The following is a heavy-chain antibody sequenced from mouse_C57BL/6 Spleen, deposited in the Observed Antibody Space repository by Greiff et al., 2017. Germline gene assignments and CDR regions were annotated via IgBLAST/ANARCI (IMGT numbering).Heavy chain of an antibody. CDR1: GFTFTDYY. CDR3: ARYMGTGLYYFDY. CDR2: IRNKANGYST. Sequence: EVPVVESGGGLVQPGGSLSLSCAASGFTFTDYYMSWVRQPPGKALAWLGFIRNKANGYSTEYSASVKGRFTISRDNSQSILYLQMNALRAEDSATYYCARYMGTGLYYFDYWGQGTTLTVSS. V-gene: IGHV7-3*01. J-gene: IGHJ2*01. D-gene: IGHD3-3*01.